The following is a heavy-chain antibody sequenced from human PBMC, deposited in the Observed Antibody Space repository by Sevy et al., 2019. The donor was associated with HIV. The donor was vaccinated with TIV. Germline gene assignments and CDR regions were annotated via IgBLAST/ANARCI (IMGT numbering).Heavy chain of an antibody. D-gene: IGHD3-3*01. J-gene: IGHJ6*02. V-gene: IGHV3-30-3*01. CDR2: ISHDGNIK. CDR1: GFTFSSYA. CDR3: AREYYDFWTGPINYYYGMDV. Sequence: GGSPRLSCEASGFTFSSYAMHWVRQAPGKGLDWVAIISHDGNIKVYTDSVRGRFTISRDNFKSTLYLEMNNLRTEDTAVYYCAREYYDFWTGPINYYYGMDVWGQGTTVTVSS.